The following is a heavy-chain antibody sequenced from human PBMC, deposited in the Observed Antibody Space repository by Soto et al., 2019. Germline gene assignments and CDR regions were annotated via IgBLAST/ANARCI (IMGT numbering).Heavy chain of an antibody. Sequence: EVQLVESGGGLVQPGGSLRLSCAASEFTFSGRSVHWVRQAPGKGLVWVSGIDKVGTDSTYADSVKGRFTSSRDNAKTTVYLQMNRLRVEDTSVYYCARGWFGPDVWGKGTTVTVSS. V-gene: IGHV3-74*01. D-gene: IGHD3-10*01. CDR3: ARGWFGPDV. CDR1: EFTFSGRS. CDR2: IDKVGTDS. J-gene: IGHJ6*03.